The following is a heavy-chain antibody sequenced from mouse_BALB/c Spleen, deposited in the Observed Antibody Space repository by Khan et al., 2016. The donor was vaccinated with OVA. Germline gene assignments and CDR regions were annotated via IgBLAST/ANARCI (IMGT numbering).Heavy chain of an antibody. Sequence: VQLQQSGPEVVKPGASVKMSCKASGYTFTSYVMHWVKQKPGQGLEWIGYIYPFTNATKYNEKFNGKATLTTDKSSRTAYMWLSKLTAEDSAVYYCAPVGSYYLSCVHWGQGTLVTVSA. V-gene: IGHV1S136*01. D-gene: IGHD2-12*01. CDR3: APVGSYYLSCVH. CDR1: GYTFTSYV. CDR2: IYPFTNAT. J-gene: IGHJ3*01.